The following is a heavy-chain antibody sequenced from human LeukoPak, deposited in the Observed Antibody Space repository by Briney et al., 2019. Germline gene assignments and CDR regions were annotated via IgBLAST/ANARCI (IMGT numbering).Heavy chain of an antibody. J-gene: IGHJ4*02. V-gene: IGHV3-49*03. CDR2: IRNKAYGGTA. Sequence: GGSLRLSCTASGFTFSDYAMSWFRQAPGKGLEWVGFIRNKAYGGTAEYAASVKGRFTISRDDSKTIAYLQMNSLKTEDTAVYYCTREKRYFDWFQTDYWGQGTLVTVSS. CDR3: TREKRYFDWFQTDY. D-gene: IGHD3-9*01. CDR1: GFTFSDYA.